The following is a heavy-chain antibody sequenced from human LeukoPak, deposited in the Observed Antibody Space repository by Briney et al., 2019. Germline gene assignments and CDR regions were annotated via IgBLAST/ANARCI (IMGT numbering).Heavy chain of an antibody. CDR2: ISGSGGAIDDRT. V-gene: IGHV3-23*01. J-gene: IGHJ6*03. Sequence: GGSLRLSCAASGFTFSSYGMSWVRQAPGKGLEWVSGISGSGGAIDDRTYYADSVKGRFTISRDNSKNTLYLRMNSLRAEDTAVYYCAKQGRDWLRDYYYYMDVWGKGTTVTISS. CDR3: AKQGRDWLRDYYYYMDV. CDR1: GFTFSSYG. D-gene: IGHD3-9*01.